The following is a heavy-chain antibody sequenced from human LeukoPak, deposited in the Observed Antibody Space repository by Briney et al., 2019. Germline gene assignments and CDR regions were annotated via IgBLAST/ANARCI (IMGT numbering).Heavy chain of an antibody. CDR2: IYYSGST. Sequence: SETLSLTCTVSGGSISSSSYYWGWIRQPPGKGLEWIGSIYYSGSTYYNPSLKSRVTISVDTSKNQFSLKLSSVTAADTAVYYCARHYYGSVPEGYWGQGTLVTVSS. D-gene: IGHD3-10*01. J-gene: IGHJ4*02. V-gene: IGHV4-39*01. CDR3: ARHYYGSVPEGY. CDR1: GGSISSSSYY.